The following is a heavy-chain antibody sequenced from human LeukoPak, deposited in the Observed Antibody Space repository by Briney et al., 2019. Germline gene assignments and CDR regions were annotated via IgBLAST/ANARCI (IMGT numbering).Heavy chain of an antibody. CDR2: MNPNTGRT. CDR1: RYTFTSYD. D-gene: IGHD2-21*01. Sequence: ASVKVSCKASRYTFTSYDINWVREAAGHGLEWMGWMNPNTGRTGYAQKFQGRITMTRDTSINTAYMELTNLRSEDTAIYYCARLSQTPDYYSLGGYYYLGYWGQGTPVTVSS. CDR3: ARLSQTPDYYSLGGYYYLGY. V-gene: IGHV1-8*01. J-gene: IGHJ4*02.